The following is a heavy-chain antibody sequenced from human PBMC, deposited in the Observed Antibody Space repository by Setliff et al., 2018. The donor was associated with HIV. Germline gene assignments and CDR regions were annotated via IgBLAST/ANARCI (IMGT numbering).Heavy chain of an antibody. CDR2: ISPDNGAA. Sequence: GASVKVSCKATEFIILANKMNWVRQAPGQGLEWIGRISPDNGAAEYAPQFQGRVIMTVDASISTAYLEIPRLTSDDAAVYYCALPRVFDSFHVWGRGTMVTVSS. CDR3: ALPRVFDSFHV. V-gene: IGHV1-2*06. J-gene: IGHJ3*01. CDR1: EFIILANK.